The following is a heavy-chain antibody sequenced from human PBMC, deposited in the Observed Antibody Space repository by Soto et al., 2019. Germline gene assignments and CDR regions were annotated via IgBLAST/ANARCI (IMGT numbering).Heavy chain of an antibody. CDR1: GFTFSSYS. J-gene: IGHJ4*02. Sequence: GGSLRLSCAASGFTFSSYSMNWVRQAPGKGLEWVSYISSSSSTIYYADSVKGRFTISRDNAKNSLYLQMNSLRDEDTAVYYCARAAPREYYYDSSGYYWGQGTLVTVSS. CDR2: ISSSSSTI. CDR3: ARAAPREYYYDSSGYY. D-gene: IGHD3-22*01. V-gene: IGHV3-48*02.